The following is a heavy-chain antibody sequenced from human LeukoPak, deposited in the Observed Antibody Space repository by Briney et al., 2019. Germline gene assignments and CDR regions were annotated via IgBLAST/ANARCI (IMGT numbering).Heavy chain of an antibody. CDR1: GYSFTNYW. CDR2: IDPSDSYT. J-gene: IGHJ5*02. Sequence: GESLKISCKGSGYSFTNYWISWVRQMPGKGLEWMGKIDPSDSYTNYSPSFQGHVTISADKSISTTYLQWSSLKAPDTAMYYCARGYCSGGSCNWFDPWGQGTLVTVSS. V-gene: IGHV5-10-1*01. CDR3: ARGYCSGGSCNWFDP. D-gene: IGHD2-15*01.